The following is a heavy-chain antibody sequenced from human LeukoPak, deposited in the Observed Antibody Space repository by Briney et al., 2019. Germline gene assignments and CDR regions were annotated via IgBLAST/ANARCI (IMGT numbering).Heavy chain of an antibody. V-gene: IGHV4-59*12. CDR2: IHYSGIT. J-gene: IGHJ6*02. CDR1: GGSISSYY. CDR3: ARERRAVAGPFYYYYGMDV. Sequence: SETLSLTCTVSGGSISSYYWSWIRQPPGKGLEWIAYIHYSGITTYNPSLKSRVTISVDTSKNQFSLELRSVTAADTAVYYCARERRAVAGPFYYYYGMDVWGQGTTVTVSS. D-gene: IGHD6-19*01.